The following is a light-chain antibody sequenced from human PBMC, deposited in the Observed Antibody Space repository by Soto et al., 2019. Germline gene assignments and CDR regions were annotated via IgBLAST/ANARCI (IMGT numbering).Light chain of an antibody. CDR1: QSVSSS. CDR3: QQYNNWPPIT. Sequence: VVMTQSPATLSVSPGDTSSLSCRASQSVSSSLAWYQQKPGLPPRLLIYASSTRASGVPARFSGSGSGTEFTLTISRLQSEDFAVYYCQQYNNWPPITFGQGTRLEIK. V-gene: IGKV3-15*01. CDR2: ASS. J-gene: IGKJ5*01.